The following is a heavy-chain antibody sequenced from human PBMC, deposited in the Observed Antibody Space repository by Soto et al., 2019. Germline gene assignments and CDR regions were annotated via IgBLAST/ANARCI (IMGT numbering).Heavy chain of an antibody. Sequence: QVQLVESGGAVVQPGRSLRLSCVASGFTFSNYGMHWVRQAPGKGLEWVAFVSYRGTNKYHADAVKGRFTISRDDSRNTVYLQMNSLRAEDTAVYFCAKDGWMSTIRGDAFSIWGQGTGGTVS. J-gene: IGHJ3*02. V-gene: IGHV3-30*18. CDR2: VSYRGTNK. CDR1: GFTFSNYG. D-gene: IGHD1-1*01. CDR3: AKDGWMSTIRGDAFSI.